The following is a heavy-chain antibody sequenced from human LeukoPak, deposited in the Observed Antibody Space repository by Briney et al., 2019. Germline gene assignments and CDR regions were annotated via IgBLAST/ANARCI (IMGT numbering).Heavy chain of an antibody. CDR1: GYTFTSYY. CDR2: INPSGGST. V-gene: IGHV1-46*01. D-gene: IGHD6-19*01. CDR3: ARVYNSGWPLDY. J-gene: IGHJ4*02. Sequence: ASVKVSCKASGYTFTSYYMHWVRQAPGQGLEWMGVINPSGGSTSYAQKFQGRVTMTSDTSTSTVYLELSSLRFEDRAVYYCARVYNSGWPLDYWGQGTLVTVSS.